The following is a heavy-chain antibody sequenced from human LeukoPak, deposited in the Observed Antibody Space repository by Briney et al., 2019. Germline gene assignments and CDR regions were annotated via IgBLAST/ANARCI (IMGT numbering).Heavy chain of an antibody. CDR2: INHSGST. D-gene: IGHD3-10*01. CDR3: ARGSYYYGSGSYRPPKFDY. CDR1: GGSFSGYY. Sequence: SETLSLTCAVYGGSFSGYYWSWIRQPPGKGLEWIGEINHSGSTNYNPSLKSRVTISVDTSKNQFSLKLSSVTAADTAVYYCARGSYYYGSGSYRPPKFDYWGQGTLVTVSS. V-gene: IGHV4-34*01. J-gene: IGHJ4*02.